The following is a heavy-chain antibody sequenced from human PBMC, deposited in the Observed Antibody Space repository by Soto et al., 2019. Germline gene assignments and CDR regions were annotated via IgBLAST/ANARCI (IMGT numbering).Heavy chain of an antibody. CDR2: FMPIIGTA. Sequence: QVQLVQSGAEVKKPGSSVKVSCKASGGTFSSHVFNWVRQAPGHGLEWMGGFMPIIGTANYAQKFQGRVTITADKSTSTAYMELSSLRSEDTAVYYCARAFEFRDGNISHLDYWGQGTLVTVSS. CDR3: ARAFEFRDGNISHLDY. CDR1: GGTFSSHV. V-gene: IGHV1-69*06. D-gene: IGHD3-10*01. J-gene: IGHJ4*02.